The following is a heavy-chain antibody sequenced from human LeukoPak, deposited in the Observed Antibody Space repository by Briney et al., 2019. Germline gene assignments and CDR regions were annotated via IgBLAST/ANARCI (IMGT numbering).Heavy chain of an antibody. D-gene: IGHD2-15*01. CDR2: IIPDSGGA. J-gene: IGHJ4*02. CDR3: STEDKYCSGANCGKY. CDR1: GYTFTNYY. V-gene: IGHV1-2*02. Sequence: ASVKVSCKTSGYTFTNYYVPWVRQAPGQGLEWMGYIIPDSGGANYDQRFQGRVTMTRDKSISTVYMELSNLRSDDTAVYYCSTEDKYCSGANCGKYWGQGTLVTVSS.